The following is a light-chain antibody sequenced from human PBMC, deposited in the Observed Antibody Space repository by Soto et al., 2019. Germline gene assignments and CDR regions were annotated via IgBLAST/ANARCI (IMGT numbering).Light chain of an antibody. CDR3: QQRSSCPWT. V-gene: IGKV3-11*01. CDR2: DAS. CDR1: QSVRSS. Sequence: EILLTQSPATLSLSPGERATLSCRASQSVRSSLAWYQQKSGQAPRLLIYDASTRATGIPGRFSGSGSGTDFTLTISNLEPEDFAVYYCQQRSSCPWTFGQGANVEIK. J-gene: IGKJ1*01.